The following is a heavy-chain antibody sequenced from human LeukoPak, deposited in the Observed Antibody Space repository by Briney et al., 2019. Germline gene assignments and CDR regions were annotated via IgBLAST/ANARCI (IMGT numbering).Heavy chain of an antibody. CDR2: IYTSGST. D-gene: IGHD6-6*01. V-gene: IGHV4-61*02. Sequence: SETLSLTCTVSGDSISSGSYYWSWIRQPAGKGLEWIGRIYTSGSTNYNPSLKSRVTISVDTSKNQFSLKLSSVTAADTAVYYCARGRGAARPKRLGGYFDYWGQGTLVTVSS. J-gene: IGHJ4*02. CDR3: ARGRGAARPKRLGGYFDY. CDR1: GDSISSGSYY.